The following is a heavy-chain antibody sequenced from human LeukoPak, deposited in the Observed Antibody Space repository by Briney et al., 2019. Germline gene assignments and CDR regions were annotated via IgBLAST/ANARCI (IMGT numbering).Heavy chain of an antibody. CDR2: IFYSGST. J-gene: IGHJ4*02. D-gene: IGHD1-1*01. CDR3: ARHDYNWKTFDY. Sequence: SETLSLTCAVSGGSISSYYWSWIRQPPGKGLEWIGYIFYSGSTKYNPALKSRVTISVDTSKNQFSPRLSSVTAADTAVYYCARHDYNWKTFDYWGQGTLVTVSS. V-gene: IGHV4-59*08. CDR1: GGSISSYY.